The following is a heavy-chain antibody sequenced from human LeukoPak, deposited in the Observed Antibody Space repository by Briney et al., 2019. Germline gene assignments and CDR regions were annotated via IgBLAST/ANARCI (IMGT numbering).Heavy chain of an antibody. J-gene: IGHJ4*02. CDR2: IYHSGST. V-gene: IGHV4-38-2*01. CDR1: GYSISSGYY. D-gene: IGHD2-2*01. CDR3: ARHAPMGYCSSTSCWGFDY. Sequence: SETLSLTCAVSGYSISSGYYWGWIRQPPEEGLGWIGSIYHSGSTYYNQSVKSRVTISVDTSKNQFSLQLNTVTAADTAVYYCARHAPMGYCSSTSCWGFDYWGQGTLVTVSS.